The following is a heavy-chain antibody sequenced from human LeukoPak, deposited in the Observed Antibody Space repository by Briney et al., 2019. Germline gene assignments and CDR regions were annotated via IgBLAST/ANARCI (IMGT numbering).Heavy chain of an antibody. D-gene: IGHD6-13*01. V-gene: IGHV3-7*01. J-gene: IGHJ4*02. CDR2: IKYDGDEE. CDR1: GFTFSDYW. Sequence: GGSLRLSCAASGFTFSDYWMSWMRQAPGKGLEWVANIKYDGDEEYYVDSVKGRFTISRDNAKNSLYLQLNGLRVEDTAVYYCKSGGAAPGSFDNWGQGTLVTVSP. CDR3: KSGGAAPGSFDN.